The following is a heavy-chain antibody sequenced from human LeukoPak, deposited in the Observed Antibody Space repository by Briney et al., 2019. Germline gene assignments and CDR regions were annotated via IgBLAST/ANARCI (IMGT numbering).Heavy chain of an antibody. CDR1: GYTFTSYG. V-gene: IGHV1-18*01. J-gene: IGHJ4*02. D-gene: IGHD2-2*01. Sequence: ASVKVFCKASGYTFTSYGISWVRQAPGQGLEWMGWISAYNGNTNYAQKLQGRVTMTTDTSTSTAYMELRSLRSDDTAVYYCAKIYCSSTSCWAGLLAYWGQGTLVTVSS. CDR3: AKIYCSSTSCWAGLLAY. CDR2: ISAYNGNT.